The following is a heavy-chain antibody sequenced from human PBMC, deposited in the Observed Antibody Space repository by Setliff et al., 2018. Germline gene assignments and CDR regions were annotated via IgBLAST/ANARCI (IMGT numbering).Heavy chain of an antibody. Sequence: PVKVSCKASGGTFSSYGISWVRQAPGQGLEWMGGIIPMYGTANYAQKFQGRVTLTTDDSTSTAYMELSSLRSEDTAVYYCARDWALIRYFDLTLDVWGQGTTVTVSS. V-gene: IGHV1-69*05. CDR2: IIPMYGTA. CDR3: ARDWALIRYFDLTLDV. D-gene: IGHD3-9*01. J-gene: IGHJ6*02. CDR1: GGTFSSYG.